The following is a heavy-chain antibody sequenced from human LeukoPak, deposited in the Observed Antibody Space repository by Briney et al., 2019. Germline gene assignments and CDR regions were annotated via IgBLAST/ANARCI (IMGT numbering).Heavy chain of an antibody. D-gene: IGHD2-15*01. CDR3: ARHLAVAATGFDY. J-gene: IGHJ4*02. CDR2: IYYRGST. Sequence: SETLSLTCTVSIGSISSFYWSWIRQPPGKGLEWIGYIYYRGSTNYNPSLKSRVTISVETYKNHFSLRLSSVTATDTAVYYCARHLAVAATGFDYWGQGILVTVSS. CDR1: IGSISSFY. V-gene: IGHV4-59*08.